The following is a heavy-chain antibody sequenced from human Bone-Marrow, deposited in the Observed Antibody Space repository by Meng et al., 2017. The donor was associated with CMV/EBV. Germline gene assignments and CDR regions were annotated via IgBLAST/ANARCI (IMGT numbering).Heavy chain of an antibody. CDR2: IYYSGST. D-gene: IGHD2-2*02. J-gene: IGHJ5*02. V-gene: IGHV4-39*07. CDR1: GGSISSSSYY. CDR3: ARGPHPSYCSSTSCYTWFDP. Sequence: GSLRLSCTVSGGSISSSSYYWGWIRQPPGKGLEWIGSIYYSGSTYYNPSLKSRVTISVDTSKNQFSLKLSSVTAADTAVYYCARGPHPSYCSSTSCYTWFDPWGQGPLVTFYS.